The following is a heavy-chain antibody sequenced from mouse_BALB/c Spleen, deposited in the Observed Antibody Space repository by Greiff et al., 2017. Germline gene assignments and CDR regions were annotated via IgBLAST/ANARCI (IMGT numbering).Heavy chain of an antibody. D-gene: IGHD2-10*02. CDR3: ASTYGNLGFYAMDY. CDR2: ISSGGSYT. CDR1: GFTFSSYG. Sequence: EVQGVESGGDLVKPGGSLKLSCAASGFTFSSYGMSWVRQTPDKRLEWVATISSGGSYTYYPDSVKGRFTISRDNAKNTLYLQMSSLKSEDTAMYYCASTYGNLGFYAMDYWGQGTSVTVSS. J-gene: IGHJ4*01. V-gene: IGHV5-6*01.